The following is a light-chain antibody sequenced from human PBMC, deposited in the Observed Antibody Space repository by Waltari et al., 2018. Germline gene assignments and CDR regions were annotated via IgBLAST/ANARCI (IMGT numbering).Light chain of an antibody. CDR1: SSDIGAYNF. CDR3: SSYTRSHTYV. J-gene: IGLJ1*01. V-gene: IGLV2-14*01. CDR2: EVS. Sequence: QSALTQPASVSGSPGQSITISCTGTSSDIGAYNFVSWYQQHPGKPPNLMIYEVSKRPSGVSTRFSASKSGNTASLTISGLQAEDEADYHCSSYTRSHTYVFGAGTKVTVL.